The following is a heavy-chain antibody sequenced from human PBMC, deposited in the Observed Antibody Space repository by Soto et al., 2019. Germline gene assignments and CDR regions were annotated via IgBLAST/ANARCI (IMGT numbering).Heavy chain of an antibody. V-gene: IGHV4-4*02. CDR2: AYHSVST. CDR1: GASVTLSNC. CDR3: ARATDDYGDAYDG. Sequence: SETLSLTCTGCGASVTLSNCWTWIRQSPGRGLEWIGQAYHSVSTNYNPSLETRVTISVDTSKNQFSLNLTSVTAADTAVYYCARATDDYGDAYDGWGQGTSIAVSS. J-gene: IGHJ3*01. D-gene: IGHD4-17*01.